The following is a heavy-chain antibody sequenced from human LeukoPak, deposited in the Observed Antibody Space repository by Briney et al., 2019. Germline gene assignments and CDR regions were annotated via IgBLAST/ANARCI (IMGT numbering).Heavy chain of an antibody. CDR2: IYYSGST. D-gene: IGHD6-13*01. J-gene: IGHJ4*02. Sequence: SETLSLTCTVSGGSISSYYWSWIRQPPGKGLEWIGYIYYSGSTNYNPSLKSRVTISVDTSKSQFSLKLSSVTAADTAVYYCARAWYSSSWVDYWGQATLVTVSS. CDR3: ARAWYSSSWVDY. V-gene: IGHV4-59*01. CDR1: GGSISSYY.